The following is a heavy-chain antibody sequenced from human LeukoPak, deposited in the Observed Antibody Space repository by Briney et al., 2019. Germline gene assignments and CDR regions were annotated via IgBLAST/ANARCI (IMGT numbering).Heavy chain of an antibody. J-gene: IGHJ6*02. CDR1: GFTFSDYY. V-gene: IGHV3-11*01. CDR3: ARDLVVVVAEIYYYYGMDV. CDR2: ISSSGSTI. Sequence: GGSLRLSCAASGFTFSDYYMSWLRQAPGKGLEWVSYISSSGSTIYYADSVKGRFTISRDNAKNSLYLQMNSLRAEDTAVYYCARDLVVVVAEIYYYYGMDVWGQGTTVTVSS. D-gene: IGHD2-15*01.